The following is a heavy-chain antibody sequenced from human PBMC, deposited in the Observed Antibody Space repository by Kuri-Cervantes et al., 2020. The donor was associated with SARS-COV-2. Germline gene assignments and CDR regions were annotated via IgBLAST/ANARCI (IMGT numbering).Heavy chain of an antibody. CDR1: GFTFTSHA. D-gene: IGHD1-26*01. Sequence: GESLKISCAVSGFTFTSHAMHWVRQAPGKGLEWVALISYDGSNKFYADSVKGRFTISRDNSKNTLYLQMNSLRAEDTAVYYCAKDRSGSYYFFDAFDIWGQGTMVTVSS. J-gene: IGHJ3*02. V-gene: IGHV3-30*18. CDR3: AKDRSGSYYFFDAFDI. CDR2: ISYDGSNK.